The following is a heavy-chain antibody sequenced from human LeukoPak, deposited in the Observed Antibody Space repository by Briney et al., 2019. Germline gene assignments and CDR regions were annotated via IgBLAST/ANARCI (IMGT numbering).Heavy chain of an antibody. J-gene: IGHJ3*02. CDR3: ARVRTYYYDSSGFVRDAFDI. D-gene: IGHD3-22*01. Sequence: GGSLRLSCAASGFTFSSYSMNWVRQAPGKGLEWVSSISSSSSYIYYADSVKGRFTISRDNAKNSLYLQMNSLRAEDTAVYYCARVRTYYYDSSGFVRDAFDIWGQGTMGTVSS. CDR2: ISSSSSYI. CDR1: GFTFSSYS. V-gene: IGHV3-21*01.